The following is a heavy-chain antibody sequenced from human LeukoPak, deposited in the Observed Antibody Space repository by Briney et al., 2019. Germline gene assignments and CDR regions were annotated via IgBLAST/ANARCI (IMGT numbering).Heavy chain of an antibody. Sequence: SKTLSLTCTVSGGLISSGSYYWSWIRQPAGKGLEWIGRIYSSGSTNYNPALRSRLTISVDTSKNQFSLKLSSVTAADTAVYYCASTICISTSCYPGVVDYWGQGTLVTVSS. D-gene: IGHD2-2*01. CDR3: ASTICISTSCYPGVVDY. CDR2: IYSSGST. V-gene: IGHV4-61*02. J-gene: IGHJ4*02. CDR1: GGLISSGSYY.